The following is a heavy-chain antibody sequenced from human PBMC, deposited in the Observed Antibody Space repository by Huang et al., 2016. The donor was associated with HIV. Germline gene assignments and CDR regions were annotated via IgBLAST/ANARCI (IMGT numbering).Heavy chain of an antibody. CDR1: GYRFASFG. CDR3: ARPGYYYDNSGYRSTYAFDL. J-gene: IGHJ3*01. Sequence: QGQLVQSGPEVKKPGASVKVSCKASGYRFASFGVSWVRQAPGQGLEWMGWINAHNHNTNYAQNLQGRFLMTTDTSTSTSYMELRSLRSDDTAVYYCARPGYYYDNSGYRSTYAFDLWGQGTLVTVSS. D-gene: IGHD3-22*01. CDR2: INAHNHNT. V-gene: IGHV1-18*01.